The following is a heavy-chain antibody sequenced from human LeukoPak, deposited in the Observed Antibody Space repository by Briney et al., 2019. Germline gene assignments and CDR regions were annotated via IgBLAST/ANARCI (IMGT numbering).Heavy chain of an antibody. D-gene: IGHD5-12*01. CDR3: ARGSSGYDWNFDY. J-gene: IGHJ4*02. V-gene: IGHV1-69*05. CDR1: GGTFSSYA. CDR2: IIPIFGTA. Sequence: ASVMVSCKASGGTFSSYAISWVRQAPGQGLEWMGGIIPIFGTANYAQKFQGRVTITTDESTSTAYMELSSLRSEDTAVYYCARGSSGYDWNFDYWGQGTLVTVSS.